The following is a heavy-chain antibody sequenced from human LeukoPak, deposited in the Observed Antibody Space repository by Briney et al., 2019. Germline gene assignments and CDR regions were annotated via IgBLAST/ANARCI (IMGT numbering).Heavy chain of an antibody. CDR2: ISGSGGST. CDR1: GFTFSSYA. CDR3: AKTEARNPGFYYDSSGYYYPSDY. Sequence: GGSLRLSCAASGFTFSSYAMSWVRQAPGKGLEWVSAISGSGGSTYYADSVKGRFTISRDNSKNTLYLQMNSLRAEDTAVYYCAKTEARNPGFYYDSSGYYYPSDYWGQGTLVTVSS. D-gene: IGHD3-22*01. V-gene: IGHV3-23*01. J-gene: IGHJ4*02.